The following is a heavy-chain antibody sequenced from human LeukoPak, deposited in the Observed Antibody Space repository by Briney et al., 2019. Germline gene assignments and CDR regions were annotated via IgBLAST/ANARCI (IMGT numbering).Heavy chain of an antibody. CDR3: AKDRH. CDR1: GFTFDDYA. Sequence: PVGSLRLSCAASGFTFDDYAMHWVRQAPGKGLEWVSGISWNSGSIGYADSVKGRFTISRDNAKNSLYLQMNSLRAEDTALYYCAKDRHWGQGTLVTVSS. CDR2: ISWNSGSI. V-gene: IGHV3-9*01. J-gene: IGHJ4*02.